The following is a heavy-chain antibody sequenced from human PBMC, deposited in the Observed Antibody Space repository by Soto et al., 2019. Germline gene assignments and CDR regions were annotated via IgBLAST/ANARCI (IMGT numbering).Heavy chain of an antibody. J-gene: IGHJ6*02. Sequence: QVQLQESGPALVKPSGTLSLACTVSGASTSSENWWSWVRQAPGKGLEWIGEIYHSGATHYSPSLKSRVTISLDKSKNQFFLKLDSGTAADSAVYYCARDAGASRYYGMDVWGQGTKVTVS. CDR1: GASTSSENW. CDR3: ARDAGASRYYGMDV. CDR2: IYHSGAT. V-gene: IGHV4-4*02. D-gene: IGHD2-8*02.